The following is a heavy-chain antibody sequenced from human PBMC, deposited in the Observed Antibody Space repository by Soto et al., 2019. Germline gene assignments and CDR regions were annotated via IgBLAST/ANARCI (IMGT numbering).Heavy chain of an antibody. CDR1: GFVFSSYG. CDR2: ISSFNGS. V-gene: IGHV1-18*01. CDR3: ARDLRGFCRSANCYGDFDY. Sequence: QGQLVQSGAEVKKSGATVKVSCKASGFVFSSYGINWVRQAPGQGLEWMGWISSFNGSKYAQKFQDRVTLTTDTPTSTAYLELRGLKSDDTAVYYCARDLRGFCRSANCYGDFDYWGQGTPISVSS. D-gene: IGHD2-2*01. J-gene: IGHJ4*02.